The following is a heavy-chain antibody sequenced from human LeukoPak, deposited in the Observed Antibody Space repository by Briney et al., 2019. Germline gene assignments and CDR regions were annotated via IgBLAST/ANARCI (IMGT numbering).Heavy chain of an antibody. CDR2: INHSGST. V-gene: IGHV4-34*01. CDR1: GGSFSGYY. Sequence: SETLSLTCAVYGGSFSGYYWSWIRQPPGKGLEWIGEINHSGSTNYNPSLKSRVTISVDTSKNQFSLKLNSVTAADTAVYYCARLGYYYYGMDVWGQGTTVTVSS. CDR3: ARLGYYYYGMDV. J-gene: IGHJ6*02. D-gene: IGHD1-26*01.